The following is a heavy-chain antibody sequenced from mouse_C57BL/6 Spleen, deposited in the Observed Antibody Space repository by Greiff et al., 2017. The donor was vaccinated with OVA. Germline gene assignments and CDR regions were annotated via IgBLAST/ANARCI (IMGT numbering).Heavy chain of an antibody. Sequence: EVKLMESGGGLVQPGGSLKLSCAASGFTFSDYYMYWVRQTPEKRLEWVAYISNGGGSTYYPDTVKGRFTISRDNAKNTRYLQMRRLKSEDTAMYYCARHGNYHDAMDYWGQGTSVTVSS. CDR3: ARHGNYHDAMDY. CDR2: ISNGGGST. D-gene: IGHD2-1*01. V-gene: IGHV5-12*01. J-gene: IGHJ4*01. CDR1: GFTFSDYY.